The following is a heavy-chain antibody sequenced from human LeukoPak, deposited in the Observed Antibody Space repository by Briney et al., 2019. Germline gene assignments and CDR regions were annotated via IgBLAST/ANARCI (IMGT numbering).Heavy chain of an antibody. V-gene: IGHV3-9*01. CDR2: ISWNSGSI. D-gene: IGHD1-26*01. CDR1: GFTFDDYA. Sequence: QAGGSLRLSCAASGFTFDDYAMHWVRQAPGKGLEWVSGISWNSGSIGYADSVKGRFTISRDNAKNSLYLQMNSLRAEDTAVYYCARGRPSGSFPFYGMDVWGQGTTVTVSS. CDR3: ARGRPSGSFPFYGMDV. J-gene: IGHJ6*02.